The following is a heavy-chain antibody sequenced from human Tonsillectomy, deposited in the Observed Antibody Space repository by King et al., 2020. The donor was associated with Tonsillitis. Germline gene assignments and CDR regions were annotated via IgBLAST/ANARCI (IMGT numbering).Heavy chain of an antibody. D-gene: IGHD3-16*01. CDR3: ARGHMITFGGVSGTGGWFDP. CDR2: IYTSGST. CDR1: GGSISSGSYY. J-gene: IGHJ5*02. V-gene: IGHV4-61*02. Sequence: VQLQESGPGLVKPSQTLSLTCSVSGGSISSGSYYWSWIRQPAGKGLEWIGRIYTSGSTNYNPSLKSRVTMSVDTSKNQFSLKLSSVTAADTAVYYCARGHMITFGGVSGTGGWFDPWGQGTLVTVSS.